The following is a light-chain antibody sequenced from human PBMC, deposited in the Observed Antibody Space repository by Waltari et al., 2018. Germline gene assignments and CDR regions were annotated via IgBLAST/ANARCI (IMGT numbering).Light chain of an antibody. CDR2: EVI. J-gene: IGLJ2*01. Sequence: QSALTQLPSASGSPGQSVTISCTGTSSDVGGYNSVSWYQQHPGKAPKLIIYEVIKRPSGVPDRFSGSKSGNTASLTVSGLQAEDEADYYCLSYAGGVRVFGGGTKLTVL. CDR3: LSYAGGVRV. V-gene: IGLV2-8*01. CDR1: SSDVGGYNS.